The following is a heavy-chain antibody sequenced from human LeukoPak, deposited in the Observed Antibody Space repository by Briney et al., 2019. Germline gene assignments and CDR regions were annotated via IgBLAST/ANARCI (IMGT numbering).Heavy chain of an antibody. Sequence: SETLSLTCAVYGGSFSVYYWNWIRQPPGKGLEWIGEINHSGSTDYNPSLKSRVTISVDASKNQFSLKLSSVTAADTALYYCASAHTMTTGFDYWGQGTLVTVSS. V-gene: IGHV4-34*01. CDR2: INHSGST. D-gene: IGHD4-17*01. J-gene: IGHJ4*02. CDR1: GGSFSVYY. CDR3: ASAHTMTTGFDY.